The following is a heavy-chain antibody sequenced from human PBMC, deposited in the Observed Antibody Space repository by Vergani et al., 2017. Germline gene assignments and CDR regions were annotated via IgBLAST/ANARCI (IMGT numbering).Heavy chain of an antibody. CDR1: GGSISSSSYY. V-gene: IGHV4-39*01. Sequence: QLQLQESGPGLVKPSETLSLTCTVSGGSISSSSYYWGWIRQPPGKGLEWIGSIDYSGSTYYNPSLKSRVTISVDTSKNQFSLKLSSVTAADTAVYYCARRDGYYDSMEYNWFDPWGQGTLVTVSS. CDR2: IDYSGST. CDR3: ARRDGYYDSMEYNWFDP. D-gene: IGHD3-22*01. J-gene: IGHJ5*02.